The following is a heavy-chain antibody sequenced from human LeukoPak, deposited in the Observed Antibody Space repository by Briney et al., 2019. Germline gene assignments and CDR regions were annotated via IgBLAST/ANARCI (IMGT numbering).Heavy chain of an antibody. J-gene: IGHJ3*02. CDR2: ISSSSSTI. CDR3: ARDHQVFRVVYYAFDI. CDR1: GFTFSSYS. D-gene: IGHD3-3*01. Sequence: GGSLRLSCAASGFTFSSYSMNWVRQAPGKGLELVSYISSSSSTIYYADSVKGRFTISRDNAKNSLYLQMNSLRAEDTAVYYCARDHQVFRVVYYAFDIWGQGTMVTVSS. V-gene: IGHV3-48*01.